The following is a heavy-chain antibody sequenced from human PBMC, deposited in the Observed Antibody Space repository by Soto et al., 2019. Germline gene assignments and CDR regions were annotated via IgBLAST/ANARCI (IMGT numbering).Heavy chain of an antibody. CDR2: ISAYNGNT. J-gene: IGHJ4*02. V-gene: IGHV1-18*04. D-gene: IGHD3-3*01. CDR3: ARDTGIFGVVINPIDY. CDR1: GYTFTSDG. Sequence: ASVKVYCKASGYTFTSDGISWVRQAPGQGLEWMGWISAYNGNTNYAQKLQGRVTMTTDTSTSTAYMELRSLRSDDTAVYYCARDTGIFGVVINPIDYWGQGTLVTVSS.